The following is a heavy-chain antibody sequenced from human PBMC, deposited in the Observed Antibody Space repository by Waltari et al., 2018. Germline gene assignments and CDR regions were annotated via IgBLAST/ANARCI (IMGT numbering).Heavy chain of an antibody. CDR1: GENIAAYA. Sequence: EMQLLESGGSLVQPGGSLRLSCAASGENIAAYAMSWVRQAPGKGLVLVVLSQNSFTPYDADSVKGRFTISRDNAANKLFLQVNSLRADDTAIYYCAREFYGRFDCWGQGTLVTVSS. J-gene: IGHJ4*02. CDR3: AREFYGRFDC. CDR2: LSQNSFTP. D-gene: IGHD3-10*01. V-gene: IGHV3-23*01.